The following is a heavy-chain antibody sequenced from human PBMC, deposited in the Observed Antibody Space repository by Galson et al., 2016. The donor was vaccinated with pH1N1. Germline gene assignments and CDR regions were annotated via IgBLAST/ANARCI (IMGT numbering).Heavy chain of an antibody. V-gene: IGHV1-69*13. CDR1: GGTFNNNA. J-gene: IGHJ6*02. Sequence: SVKVSCKASGGTFNNNAITWVRQAPGQGLEWMGGIMPVFGTTNYAQKFQDRVTITADPSTRTAYMELRSLGAEDTAVFYCATRLPYSSSSFAYYYYGMDGWGQGTPVTVSS. D-gene: IGHD6-6*01. CDR3: ATRLPYSSSSFAYYYYGMDG. CDR2: IMPVFGTT.